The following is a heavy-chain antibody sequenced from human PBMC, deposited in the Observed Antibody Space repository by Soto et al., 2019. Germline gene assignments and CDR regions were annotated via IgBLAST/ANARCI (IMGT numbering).Heavy chain of an antibody. J-gene: IGHJ3*01. CDR1: GFTVSSNY. Sequence: EVQLVASGGGLVQPGGSLRLSCAASGFTVSSNYMSWVRQAPGKGLEWVSVIYSYSSTYYADSAKGRLTISRDNSKNTLYLQMTSLRAEDTAVYYCARDDGLADACDLWGQGTMVTVSS. CDR2: IYSYSST. CDR3: ARDDGLADACDL. D-gene: IGHD4-17*01. V-gene: IGHV3-66*01.